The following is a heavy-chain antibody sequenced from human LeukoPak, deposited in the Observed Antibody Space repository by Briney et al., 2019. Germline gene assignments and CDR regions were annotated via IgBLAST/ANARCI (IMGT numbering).Heavy chain of an antibody. CDR1: GGSFSGYY. J-gene: IGHJ5*02. Sequence: SETLSLTCAVYGGSFSGYYWSWIRQPPGKGLEWIGEINHSGSTNYNPSLKSRVTMSVDTSKNQFSLKLSSVTAADTAVYYCARAPTNYYGSGSYYKRRWFDPWGQGTLVTVSS. D-gene: IGHD3-10*01. V-gene: IGHV4-34*01. CDR3: ARAPTNYYGSGSYYKRRWFDP. CDR2: INHSGST.